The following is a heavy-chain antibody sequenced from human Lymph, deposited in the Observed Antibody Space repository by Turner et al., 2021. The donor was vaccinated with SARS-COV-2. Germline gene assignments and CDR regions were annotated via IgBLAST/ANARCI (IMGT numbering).Heavy chain of an antibody. D-gene: IGHD1-26*01. Sequence: VHLQESGPGLVRPSETLALSCIVSGCSISSMSWSWLRQSPGGGLGWSGYFYKIGSIDYNPTLRSRVTLSVDASKKQLSLNMISVTAAEAAVYYCTKRQGSASGYDHGMDVWGQGTAVIVSS. J-gene: IGHJ6*02. CDR2: FYKIGSI. CDR1: GCSISSMS. V-gene: IGHV4-59*08. CDR3: TKRQGSASGYDHGMDV.